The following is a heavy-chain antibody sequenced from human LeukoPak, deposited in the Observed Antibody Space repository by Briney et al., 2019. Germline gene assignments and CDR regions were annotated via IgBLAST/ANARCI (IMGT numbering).Heavy chain of an antibody. J-gene: IGHJ4*02. CDR2: IYTSGST. CDR1: GGSISSYY. Sequence: PSETLSLTRTVSGGSISSYYWSSIRQPAGKGLEWSGRIYTSGSTNYNPSLKSRVTMSVDTSKNRCSLKLSSVTAADTAVYYCARGLYLAGEREYYFDYWGQGTLVTVSS. D-gene: IGHD6-19*01. CDR3: ARGLYLAGEREYYFDY. V-gene: IGHV4-4*07.